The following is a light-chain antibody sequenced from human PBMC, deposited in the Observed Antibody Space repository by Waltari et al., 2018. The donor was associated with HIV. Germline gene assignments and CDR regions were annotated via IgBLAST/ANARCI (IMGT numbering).Light chain of an antibody. CDR1: QTINNNF. J-gene: IGKJ2*01. V-gene: IGKV3-20*01. CDR3: QHYGGSPLYT. Sequence: EIVLTQSPGTLSLSPGETATLSCRASQTINNNFFAWYHQSSGQAPRLLIYGVSSRATGIPDRFRASGSGTDFTLTISRLEPEDFAVYYCQHYGGSPLYTFGQGTKLEIK. CDR2: GVS.